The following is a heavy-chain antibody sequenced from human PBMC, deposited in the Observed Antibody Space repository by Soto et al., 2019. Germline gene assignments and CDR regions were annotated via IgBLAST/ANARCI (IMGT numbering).Heavy chain of an antibody. J-gene: IGHJ4*02. V-gene: IGHV4-39*01. Sequence: PSAPLSLTCTVSGGSISSSSYYWGWIRQPPGKGLEWIGSIYYSGSTYYNPSLKIRVTISVDTSKNQFSLKLSSVTAADTAVYYCARHSWGAMILLIFDYWGQGTLVTVSS. D-gene: IGHD3-22*01. CDR1: GGSISSSSYY. CDR2: IYYSGST. CDR3: ARHSWGAMILLIFDY.